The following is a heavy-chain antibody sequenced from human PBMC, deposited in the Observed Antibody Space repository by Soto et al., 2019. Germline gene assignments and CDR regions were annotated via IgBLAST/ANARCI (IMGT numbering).Heavy chain of an antibody. Sequence: QVQLVQSGAEVKKPGASVKVACKAAGYTCTSYGISWVRQAPGQGLEWMGWISAYNGNTNYAQELQGRVTITTDTSTSTAYMELRSLRADDTAVYYCARDLGLRPDDYWGQGTLVTVSS. V-gene: IGHV1-18*01. CDR3: ARDLGLRPDDY. CDR2: ISAYNGNT. CDR1: GYTCTSYG. J-gene: IGHJ4*02. D-gene: IGHD4-17*01.